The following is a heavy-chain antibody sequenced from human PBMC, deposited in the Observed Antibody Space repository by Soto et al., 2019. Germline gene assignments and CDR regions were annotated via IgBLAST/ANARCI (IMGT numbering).Heavy chain of an antibody. CDR3: TKGRGALTVVSNWFDP. CDR2: INWNSGIT. CDR1: GFTFEDHA. J-gene: IGHJ5*02. Sequence: VQLVESGGGLVQPGKSLKLSCVAIGFTFEDHAMHWIRQVPGKGLEWVAGINWNSGITGYADSVKGRFTISRDNANNSLHLEMNSLKSEDTALYYCTKGRGALTVVSNWFDPWGQGTPVTVSS. V-gene: IGHV3-9*01. D-gene: IGHD3-22*01.